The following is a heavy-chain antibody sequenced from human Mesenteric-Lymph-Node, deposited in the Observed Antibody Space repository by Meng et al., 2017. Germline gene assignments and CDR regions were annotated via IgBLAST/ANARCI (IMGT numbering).Heavy chain of an antibody. Sequence: QMQLVLSGSELKKPGASAKVSCKASGYTFTSFAINWVRQAPGQGLEWVGRINTNTGNPAYAQGFTGRFVFSLDTSVSTAYLQISSLKAEDTAVYYCARESPFDPWGQGTLVTVSS. J-gene: IGHJ5*02. CDR3: ARESPFDP. CDR1: GYTFTSFA. CDR2: INTNTGNP. V-gene: IGHV7-4-1*02.